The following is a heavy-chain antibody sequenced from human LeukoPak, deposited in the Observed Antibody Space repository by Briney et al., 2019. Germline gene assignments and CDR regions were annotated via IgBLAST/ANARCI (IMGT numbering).Heavy chain of an antibody. V-gene: IGHV1-18*01. CDR1: GYTFTSYG. CDR3: ARVDIPGTGPTYYYGMDV. J-gene: IGHJ6*02. CDR2: ISTYNGNT. Sequence: GASVKVSCKASGYTFTSYGITWVRQAPGQGLEWMGWISTYNGNTKYAQKLQGRVTMTTDTSTSAAYMELRSLRSDDTAVYYCARVDIPGTGPTYYYGMDVWGQGSTLTVSS. D-gene: IGHD1-7*01.